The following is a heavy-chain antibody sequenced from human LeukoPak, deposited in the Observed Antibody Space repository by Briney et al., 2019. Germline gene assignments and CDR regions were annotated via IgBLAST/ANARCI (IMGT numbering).Heavy chain of an antibody. CDR3: GRSLTGTGLRWFDP. Sequence: SETLSLTCTVSGGSISSGSYYWSWIRQPAGKGLEWIGRIYTSGSTNYNPSLKSRVTMSVDTSKNQFSLKLSSVTAADTAVYYCGRSLTGTGLRWFDPWGQGTLVTVSS. CDR2: IYTSGST. J-gene: IGHJ5*02. V-gene: IGHV4-61*02. CDR1: GGSISSGSYY. D-gene: IGHD1-1*01.